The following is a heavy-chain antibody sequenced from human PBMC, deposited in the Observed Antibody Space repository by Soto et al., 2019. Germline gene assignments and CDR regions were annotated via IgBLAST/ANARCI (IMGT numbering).Heavy chain of an antibody. CDR1: AFTFSSYG. Sequence: PGGSLRLSCAASAFTFSSYGMHWVRQAPGKGLEWVAVISYDGSNKYYADSVKGRFTISRDNSKNTLYLQMNSLRAEDTAVYYCAKVSYSYGPQLYFDYWGQGTLVTVSS. V-gene: IGHV3-30*18. CDR2: ISYDGSNK. J-gene: IGHJ4*02. D-gene: IGHD5-18*01. CDR3: AKVSYSYGPQLYFDY.